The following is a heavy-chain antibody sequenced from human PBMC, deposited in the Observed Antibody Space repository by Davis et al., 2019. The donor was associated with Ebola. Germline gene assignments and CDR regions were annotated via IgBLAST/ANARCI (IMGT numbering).Heavy chain of an antibody. CDR2: IIPMFRSP. Sequence: SVKVSCKSSGGTFSSFAVGWVRQAPGQGLEWMGGIIPMFRSPNYAQKFQDRVTIPADESTRTVYMKLSSLGSADTAVYYCARVRTGYYYDSSDSPSWFDPWGQGTLVTVSS. CDR3: ARVRTGYYYDSSDSPSWFDP. CDR1: GGTFSSFA. J-gene: IGHJ5*02. D-gene: IGHD3-22*01. V-gene: IGHV1-69*13.